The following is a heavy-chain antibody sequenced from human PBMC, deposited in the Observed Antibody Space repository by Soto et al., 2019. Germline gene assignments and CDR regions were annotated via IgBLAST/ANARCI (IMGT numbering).Heavy chain of an antibody. J-gene: IGHJ4*02. V-gene: IGHV3-30*18. CDR2: ISYHGNNI. CDR1: GFTFSSYG. Sequence: GGSLRLSCAASGFTFSSYGMHWVRQAPGKGLEWVAVISYHGNNIYYADSVKGRFTISRDNSMNTLYLQMDSLRAEDTAVYYCGKDMTDHYVYIDYWGQGTLVTVSS. CDR3: GKDMTDHYVYIDY. D-gene: IGHD3-9*01.